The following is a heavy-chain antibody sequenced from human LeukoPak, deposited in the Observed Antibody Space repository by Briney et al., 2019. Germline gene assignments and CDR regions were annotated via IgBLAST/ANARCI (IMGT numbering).Heavy chain of an antibody. Sequence: NPSETLSLTCAVYGGSFSGYYWSWLRQPPGKGLEWMGEINHSGSTNYNPSLKSRVTISGDTSKNQFSLKLSSVTAADTAVYYCARHVPHARYYYGSGSYYSSPKYYFDYWGQGTLVTVSS. J-gene: IGHJ4*02. CDR2: INHSGST. CDR3: ARHVPHARYYYGSGSYYSSPKYYFDY. D-gene: IGHD3-10*01. V-gene: IGHV4-34*01. CDR1: GGSFSGYY.